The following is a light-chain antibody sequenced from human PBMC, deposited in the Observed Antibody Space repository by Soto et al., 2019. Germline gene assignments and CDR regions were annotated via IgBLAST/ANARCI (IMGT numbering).Light chain of an antibody. Sequence: SYELTQPPSVSVAPGQTARIACGGNNIGINSVHWYQQKPGQAPVLVVFDNSDRPSGIPERFSGSNSGNTATLTISRVEAGDEADYYCQVWDSTTDHRVFGGGTKVTVL. J-gene: IGLJ3*02. V-gene: IGLV3-21*02. CDR2: DNS. CDR1: NIGINS. CDR3: QVWDSTTDHRV.